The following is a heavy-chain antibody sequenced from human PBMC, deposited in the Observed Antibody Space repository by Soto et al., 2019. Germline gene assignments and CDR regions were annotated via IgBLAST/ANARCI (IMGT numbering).Heavy chain of an antibody. J-gene: IGHJ3*02. V-gene: IGHV1-46*01. CDR1: GYTFTSYY. D-gene: IGHD3-22*01. Sequence: ASVKVSCKASGYTFTSYYMHWVRQVPGQGLEWMGIINPSGGSTSYAQKFQGRVTMTRDTSTSTVYMELSSLRSEDTAVYYCAIHPRAYYYDSSGYYWGDAFDIWG. CDR2: INPSGGST. CDR3: AIHPRAYYYDSSGYYWGDAFDI.